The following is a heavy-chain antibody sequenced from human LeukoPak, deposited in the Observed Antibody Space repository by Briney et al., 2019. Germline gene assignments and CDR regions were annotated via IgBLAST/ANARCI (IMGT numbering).Heavy chain of an antibody. CDR1: GGSISSSSYY. J-gene: IGHJ6*03. V-gene: IGHV4-39*01. CDR2: ISYSGST. CDR3: ARHHPTVTPYYMDV. Sequence: SETLSLTCTVSGGSISSSSYYWGWIRQPPGKGLEWIGSISYSGSTYYNPSLKSRVTISVDTSKNQFSLRLSSVTAADTAVYYCARHHPTVTPYYMDVWGKGTTVTISS. D-gene: IGHD4-17*01.